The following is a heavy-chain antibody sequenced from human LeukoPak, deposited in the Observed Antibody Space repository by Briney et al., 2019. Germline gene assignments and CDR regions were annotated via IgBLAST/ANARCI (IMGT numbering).Heavy chain of an antibody. J-gene: IGHJ6*03. D-gene: IGHD4/OR15-4a*01. CDR1: GGSSSGYY. Sequence: SETLSLTCAVYGGSSSGYYWSWIRQPPGKGLEWIGEINHSGSTNYNPSLKSRVTISVDTSKNQFSLKLSSVTAADTAVYYCARARRLTYYYYCMDVWGKGTTVTVSS. V-gene: IGHV4-34*01. CDR3: ARARRLTYYYYCMDV. CDR2: INHSGST.